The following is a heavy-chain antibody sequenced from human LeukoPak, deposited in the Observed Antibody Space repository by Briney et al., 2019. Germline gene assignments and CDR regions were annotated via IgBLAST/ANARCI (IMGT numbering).Heavy chain of an antibody. J-gene: IGHJ4*02. Sequence: PSETLSLTCTVSGGSISSSSYYWGWIRQPPGKGLEWIGSIYYSGSTYYNPSLKSRVTISVDTSKNRFSLKLSSVTAADTAVYYCARLLWGSWLLDYWGQGTLVTVSS. CDR3: ARLLWGSWLLDY. CDR1: GGSISSSSYY. D-gene: IGHD5-24*01. V-gene: IGHV4-39*07. CDR2: IYYSGST.